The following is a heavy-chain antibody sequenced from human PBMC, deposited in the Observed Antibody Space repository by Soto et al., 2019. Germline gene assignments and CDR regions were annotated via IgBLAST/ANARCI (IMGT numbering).Heavy chain of an antibody. V-gene: IGHV4-61*01. CDR1: GGSVSSGSYY. CDR3: ARSTTVVTFWVYGMDV. D-gene: IGHD4-17*01. Sequence: QVQLQESGPGLVKPSETLSLTCTVSGGSVSSGSYYWSWIRQPPGKGLEWIGYIYYSGSTNYNPSLKRRVTIAVDTSKNQFSLKLSSVTAADTAVYYCARSTTVVTFWVYGMDVWGQGTTVTGSS. CDR2: IYYSGST. J-gene: IGHJ6*02.